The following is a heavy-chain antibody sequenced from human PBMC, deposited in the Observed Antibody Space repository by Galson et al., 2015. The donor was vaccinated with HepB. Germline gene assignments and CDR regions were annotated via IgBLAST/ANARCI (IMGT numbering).Heavy chain of an antibody. CDR3: ARGSGGLLYRDAFDI. CDR2: INSDGSST. J-gene: IGHJ3*02. CDR1: GFTFSSYW. D-gene: IGHD2-2*02. V-gene: IGHV3-74*01. Sequence: SLRLSCAASGFTFSSYWMHWVRQAPGKGLVWVSRINSDGSSTSYADSVKGRFTISRDNAKNTLYLQMNSLRAEDTAVYYCARGSGGLLYRDAFDIWGQGTMVTVSS.